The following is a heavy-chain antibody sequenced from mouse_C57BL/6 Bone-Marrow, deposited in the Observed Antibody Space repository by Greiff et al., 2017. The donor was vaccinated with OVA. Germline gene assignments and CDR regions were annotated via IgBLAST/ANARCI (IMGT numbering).Heavy chain of an antibody. CDR2: INPYNGGT. J-gene: IGHJ4*01. CDR3: ANFYYGNYYAMDY. D-gene: IGHD2-1*01. CDR1: GYTFTDYY. V-gene: IGHV1-19*01. Sequence: EVKLMESGPVLVKPGASVKMSCKASGYTFTDYYMNWVKQSHGKSLEWIGVINPYNGGTSYNQKFKGKATLTVDKSSSTAYMELNSLTSEDSAVYYCANFYYGNYYAMDYWGQGTSVTVSS.